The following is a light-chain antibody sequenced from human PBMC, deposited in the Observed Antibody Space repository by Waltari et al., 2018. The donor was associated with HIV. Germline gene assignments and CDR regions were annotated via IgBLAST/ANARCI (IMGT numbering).Light chain of an antibody. CDR1: QSVSSN. CDR3: QQYNDWPPLT. V-gene: IGKV3-15*01. Sequence: VLTQSPGTLSLSPGERATLSCRASQSVSSNFLAWYQQKPGQAPRLLIYGASTRATGIPARFSGSGSGTEFTLTISSLQSEDFALYYCQQYNDWPPLTFGGGTKVEIK. CDR2: GAS. J-gene: IGKJ4*01.